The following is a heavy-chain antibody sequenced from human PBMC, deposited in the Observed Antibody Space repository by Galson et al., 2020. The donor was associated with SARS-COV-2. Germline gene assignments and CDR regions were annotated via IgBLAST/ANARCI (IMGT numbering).Heavy chain of an antibody. J-gene: IGHJ6*02. CDR2: MYNSGST. CDR3: ARGTVVHGGIMGV. D-gene: IGHD2-15*01. V-gene: IGHV4-59*01. Sequence: ASETLSLTCVVYGGPTSSYHWNWIRQPPGKGLEWIGYMYNSGSTNYNPSLKSRVTISVDTSKNQFSLKLSSVTAADTAVYYCARGTVVHGGIMGVWGQGTTVIVSS. CDR1: GGPTSSYH.